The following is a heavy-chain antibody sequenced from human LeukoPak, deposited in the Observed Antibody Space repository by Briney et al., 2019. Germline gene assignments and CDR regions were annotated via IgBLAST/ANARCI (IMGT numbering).Heavy chain of an antibody. Sequence: ASVKVSCKASGYTFTGYYIHWVRQAPGQGLEWMGWNNPNSGGTNFARKFLGRVTMTRDTSISTAYMELTRLISDDTAVYYCARGWAYFDYWGQGTLVTVSS. CDR2: NNPNSGGT. CDR1: GYTFTGYY. V-gene: IGHV1-2*02. CDR3: ARGWAYFDY. D-gene: IGHD6-13*01. J-gene: IGHJ4*02.